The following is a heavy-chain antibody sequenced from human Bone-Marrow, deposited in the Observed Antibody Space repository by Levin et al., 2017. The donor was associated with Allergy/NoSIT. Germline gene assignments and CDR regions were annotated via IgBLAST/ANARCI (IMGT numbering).Heavy chain of an antibody. Sequence: SQTLSLPCTVSGGSISSYYWSWLRQPPGKGLEWIGYIYSSGNTNYNPSLKSRVTMSVDTSKNQFSLKLTSVTAADTAVYYCARGGPSWDYFDYWGQGALVTVSS. V-gene: IGHV4-59*08. D-gene: IGHD3-16*01. J-gene: IGHJ4*02. CDR3: ARGGPSWDYFDY. CDR1: GGSISSYY. CDR2: IYSSGNT.